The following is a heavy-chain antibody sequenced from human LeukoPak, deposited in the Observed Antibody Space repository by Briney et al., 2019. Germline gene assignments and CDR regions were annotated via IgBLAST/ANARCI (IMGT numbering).Heavy chain of an antibody. CDR3: ARVGYYAAFDI. CDR1: GGPISSYY. J-gene: IGHJ3*02. V-gene: IGHV4-59*01. D-gene: IGHD3-22*01. CDR2: IYYSGST. Sequence: PSETLSLTCTVSGGPISSYYWSWIRQPPGKGLEWIGYIYYSGSTNYNPSLKSRVTISVDTSKNQFSLKLSSVTAADTAVYYCARVGYYAAFDIWGQGTMVTVSS.